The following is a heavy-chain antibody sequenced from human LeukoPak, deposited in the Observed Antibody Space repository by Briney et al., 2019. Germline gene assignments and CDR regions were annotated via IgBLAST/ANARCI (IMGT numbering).Heavy chain of an antibody. Sequence: SETLSLTCTVSGGSISSGSYYWSWIRQPAGKGLERIGRIYTSGSTNYNPSLKSRVTISVDTSKNQFSLKLSSVTAADTAVYYCAREGLPVTAYYYYYMDVWGKGTTVTVSS. J-gene: IGHJ6*03. V-gene: IGHV4-61*02. D-gene: IGHD1-14*01. CDR2: IYTSGST. CDR1: GGSISSGSYY. CDR3: AREGLPVTAYYYYYMDV.